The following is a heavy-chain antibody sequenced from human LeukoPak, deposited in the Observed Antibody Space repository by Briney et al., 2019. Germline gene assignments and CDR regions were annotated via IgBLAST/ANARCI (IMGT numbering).Heavy chain of an antibody. V-gene: IGHV5-51*01. CDR1: GYSFTNYW. CDR2: IYPGDSDT. J-gene: IGHJ4*02. D-gene: IGHD3-22*01. Sequence: GESLKISCKGSGYSFTNYWIGWVRQMPGKGLEWMGIIYPGDSDTRYSPSFQGQVTISADKSISTAYLQWSSLKASDTAMYYCARYPYYYDSSGSYYFDYWGQGTLVTVSS. CDR3: ARYPYYYDSSGSYYFDY.